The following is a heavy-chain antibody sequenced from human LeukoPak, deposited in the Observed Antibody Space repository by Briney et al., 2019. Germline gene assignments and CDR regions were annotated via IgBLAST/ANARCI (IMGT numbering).Heavy chain of an antibody. CDR2: IRTTAEGAKYA. CDR3: ATGQRYAFDY. J-gene: IGHJ4*02. CDR1: GFSFTDYP. V-gene: IGHV3-48*02. D-gene: IGHD3-9*01. Sequence: GGSLRLSCATSGFSFTDYPMNWVRQAPGKGLEWISNIRTTAEGAKYAYYADSVKGRVTISRDDGKNTLYLHMNSLRDDDTVVYYGATGQRYAFDYWGQGILVTVSS.